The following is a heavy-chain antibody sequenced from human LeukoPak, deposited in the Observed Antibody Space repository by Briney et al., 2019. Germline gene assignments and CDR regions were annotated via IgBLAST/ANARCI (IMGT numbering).Heavy chain of an antibody. CDR3: ARVERVHPTYYDFWSGSDWFDP. Sequence: ASVKVSCKASGYTFTGYHMHWVRQAPGQGLEWMGWINPNSGGTNYQGRVTMTRDTSISTAYMELSRLRSDDTAVYYCARVERVHPTYYDFWSGSDWFDPWGQGTLVTVSS. V-gene: IGHV1-2*02. J-gene: IGHJ5*02. CDR2: INPNSGGT. D-gene: IGHD3-3*01. CDR1: GYTFTGYH.